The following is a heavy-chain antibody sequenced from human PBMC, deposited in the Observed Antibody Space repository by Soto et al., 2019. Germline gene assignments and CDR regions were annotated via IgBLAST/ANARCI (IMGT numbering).Heavy chain of an antibody. CDR1: GFTFSSYS. J-gene: IGHJ6*02. V-gene: IGHV3-21*01. CDR3: ARDYVLRFFPTLMEGRDYGMDV. CDR2: ISSSSSYI. D-gene: IGHD3-3*01. Sequence: EVQLVESGGGLVKPGGSLRLSCAASGFTFSSYSMNWVRQAPGKGLEWVSSISSSSSYIYYADSVKGRFTISRDNAKNSLYLQMNSLRAADTAVYYCARDYVLRFFPTLMEGRDYGMDVWGQGTTVTVSS.